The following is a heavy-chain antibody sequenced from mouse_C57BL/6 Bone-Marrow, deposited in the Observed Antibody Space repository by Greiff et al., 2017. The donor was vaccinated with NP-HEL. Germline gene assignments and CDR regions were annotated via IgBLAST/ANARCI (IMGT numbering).Heavy chain of an antibody. J-gene: IGHJ2*01. Sequence: EVQVVESGGGLVQPGGSLSLSCAASGFTFTDYYMSWVRQPPGKALEWLGFIRNKANGYTTEYSASVKGRFTISRDNSQSILYLQMNALRAEDSATYYCARTGYGSGDYFDYWGQGTTLTVSS. CDR3: ARTGYGSGDYFDY. CDR1: GFTFTDYY. CDR2: IRNKANGYTT. D-gene: IGHD1-1*01. V-gene: IGHV7-3*01.